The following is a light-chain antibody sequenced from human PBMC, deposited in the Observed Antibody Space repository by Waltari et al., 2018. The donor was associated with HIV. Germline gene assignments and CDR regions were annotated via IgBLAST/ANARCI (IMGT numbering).Light chain of an antibody. Sequence: EIVMPQSPATLSVSPGARATLSCRASQSVSSNLAWYQQKPGQAPRLLIYGASTRATGIPARFSGSGSGTEFTLTISSLQSEDFAVYYCQQYNNWITFGQGTRLEIK. J-gene: IGKJ5*01. CDR2: GAS. V-gene: IGKV3-15*01. CDR1: QSVSSN. CDR3: QQYNNWIT.